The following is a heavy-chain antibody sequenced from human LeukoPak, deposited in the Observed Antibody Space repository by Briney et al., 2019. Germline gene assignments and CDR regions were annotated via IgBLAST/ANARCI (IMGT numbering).Heavy chain of an antibody. CDR2: ISSSSSTI. CDR1: GFTFSSYS. D-gene: IGHD3-10*01. V-gene: IGHV3-48*01. Sequence: GGSLRLSCAASGFTFSSYSMDWVRQAPGKGLEWVSYISSSSSTIYYADSVKGRFTISRDNAKNSLYLQMNSLRAEDTAVYYCARHGSMTLIRGRLRYYYMDVWGKGTTVTISS. J-gene: IGHJ6*03. CDR3: ARHGSMTLIRGRLRYYYMDV.